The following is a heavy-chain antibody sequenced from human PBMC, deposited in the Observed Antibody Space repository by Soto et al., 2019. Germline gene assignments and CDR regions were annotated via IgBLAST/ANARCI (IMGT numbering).Heavy chain of an antibody. CDR2: IHPDGSGR. V-gene: IGHV3-7*01. Sequence: EVQLVESGGGLVQPGGSLRLSCAASGFTFSGYWMAWGRQAPGKGLEWVANIHPDGSGRYYVDSVKGRFTISRDNAQNSLYLQMNSLRAEDTSLYYCAREGRFLGAFDIWGQGTVVTVSS. CDR3: AREGRFLGAFDI. J-gene: IGHJ3*02. CDR1: GFTFSGYW. D-gene: IGHD3-3*01.